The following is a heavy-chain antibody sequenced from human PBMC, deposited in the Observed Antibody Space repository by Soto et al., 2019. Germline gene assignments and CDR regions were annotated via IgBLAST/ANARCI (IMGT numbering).Heavy chain of an antibody. CDR1: GDSIGSDKW. D-gene: IGHD2-21*02. CDR3: ARGGDWQFDY. CDR2: IHHSGRT. V-gene: IGHV4-4*02. Sequence: QVQLQESGPGLVKPSGTLSLTCAVSGDSIGSDKWWSWVRQPPGKGLEWIGEIHHSGRTNYTPSLKSRVTILVEKSKNQVSLELSSMTAADTAVYYCARGGDWQFDYWGQGTLVTVSS. J-gene: IGHJ4*02.